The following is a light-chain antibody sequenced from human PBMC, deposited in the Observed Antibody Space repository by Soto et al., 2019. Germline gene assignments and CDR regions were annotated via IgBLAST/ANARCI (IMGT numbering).Light chain of an antibody. V-gene: IGLV2-14*01. CDR3: ISYATSSFVV. CDR2: EVS. Sequence: QSALTQPASVSGSPGQSITISCTGTNSDVGGYKYVSWYQQHPGTAPKLMIYEVSHRPSGVSNRFSASKSGNTASLTISGLPADDEDYYYCISYATSSFVVFGGGTKLTVL. CDR1: NSDVGGYKY. J-gene: IGLJ2*01.